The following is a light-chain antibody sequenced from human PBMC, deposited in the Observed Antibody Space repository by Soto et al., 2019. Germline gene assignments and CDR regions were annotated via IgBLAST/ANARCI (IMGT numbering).Light chain of an antibody. V-gene: IGKV1-9*01. Sequence: DIQLTQSPSFLSASVGDRVTITCRASQGISSYLAWYQQKPAKAPKLLIYAASTLQSGVPSRFSGSGSGTEFTLTLSSLQPEDFATYYCQQLNSYPITFGQGTRLEIK. CDR1: QGISSY. CDR3: QQLNSYPIT. J-gene: IGKJ5*01. CDR2: AAS.